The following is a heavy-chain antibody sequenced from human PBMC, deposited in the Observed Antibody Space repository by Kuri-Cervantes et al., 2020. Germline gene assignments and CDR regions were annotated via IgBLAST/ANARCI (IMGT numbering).Heavy chain of an antibody. D-gene: IGHD6-19*01. Sequence: GGSLRLSCAASGFTFNNYAMAWVRQAPGKGLEWVSSISSSSTIYYADSVKGRFTISRDNAKNSLYLQMNSLRAEDTAVYYCAKGYEHWLTPFDYWGQGTLVTVSS. CDR1: GFTFNNYA. J-gene: IGHJ4*02. V-gene: IGHV3-69-1*01. CDR2: ISSSSTI. CDR3: AKGYEHWLTPFDY.